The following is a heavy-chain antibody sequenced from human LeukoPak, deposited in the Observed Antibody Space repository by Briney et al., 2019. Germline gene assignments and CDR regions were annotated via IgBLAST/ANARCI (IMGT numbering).Heavy chain of an antibody. Sequence: SETLSLTCTVSGGSISSYYWSWIRQPTGKGLEWIGYIYYSGSTSYNPSLKSRVTISVDTSKNQFSLKLSSVTAADTAVYYCARVDTAKKVDYWGQGTLVTVSS. CDR3: ARVDTAKKVDY. CDR2: IYYSGST. V-gene: IGHV4-59*01. D-gene: IGHD5-18*01. J-gene: IGHJ4*02. CDR1: GGSISSYY.